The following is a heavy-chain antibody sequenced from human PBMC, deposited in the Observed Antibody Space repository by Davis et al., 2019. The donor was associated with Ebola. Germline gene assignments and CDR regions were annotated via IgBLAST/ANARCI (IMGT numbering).Heavy chain of an antibody. CDR3: ARALSTATGTTLRPHYYYYYGMDV. CDR2: ISSSSSYI. Sequence: PGGSLRLSCAASGYTFSSYSMNWVRQAPGKGLEWVSSISSSSSYIYYTDSVKGRFTISRDNAKNSLYLQMNSLRAEDTAVYYCARALSTATGTTLRPHYYYYYGMDVWGQGTTVTVSS. D-gene: IGHD1-1*01. CDR1: GYTFSSYS. J-gene: IGHJ6*02. V-gene: IGHV3-21*01.